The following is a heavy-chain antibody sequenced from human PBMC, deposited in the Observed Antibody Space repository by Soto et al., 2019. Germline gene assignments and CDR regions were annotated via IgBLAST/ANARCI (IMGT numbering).Heavy chain of an antibody. J-gene: IGHJ3*02. CDR2: ISSSSSYI. V-gene: IGHV3-21*01. CDR1: GFTFSSYS. D-gene: IGHD4-17*01. CDR3: AREPDYGDYVEDAFDI. Sequence: PGGSLRLSCAASGFTFSSYSMNWVRQAPGKGLEWVSSISSSSSYIYYADSVKGRFTISRDNAKNSLYLQMNSLRAEDTAVYYCAREPDYGDYVEDAFDIWGQGTTVTVSS.